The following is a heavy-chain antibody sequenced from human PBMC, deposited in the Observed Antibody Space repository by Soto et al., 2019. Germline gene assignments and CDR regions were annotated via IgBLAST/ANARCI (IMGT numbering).Heavy chain of an antibody. V-gene: IGHV5-51*01. CDR1: GYSFNSYW. D-gene: IGHD6-6*01. CDR2: IYPGDSDT. J-gene: IGHJ5*02. Sequence: GESLKISCKGSGYSFNSYWIGWVRQVPGKGLEWMGIIYPGDSDTIYSPSFQGQVTISADKSISTAYLQWSSLKASDPAMYYSARQGSSSLNHKWFDPLGQGTLVTVSS. CDR3: ARQGSSSLNHKWFDP.